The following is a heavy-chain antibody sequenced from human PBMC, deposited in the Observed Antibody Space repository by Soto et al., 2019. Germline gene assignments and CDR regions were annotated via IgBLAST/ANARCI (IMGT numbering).Heavy chain of an antibody. J-gene: IGHJ6*02. CDR3: ARQRCSGGSCFYYYGMDV. CDR1: GYSFTSYW. D-gene: IGHD2-15*01. CDR2: IDPSDSYT. V-gene: IGHV5-10-1*01. Sequence: ESLKISCKGSGYSFTSYWISWVRQMPGKGLEWMGRIDPSDSYTNYSPSFQGHVTISADKSISTAYLQWSSLKASDTAMYYCARQRCSGGSCFYYYGMDVWGQGTTVTVSS.